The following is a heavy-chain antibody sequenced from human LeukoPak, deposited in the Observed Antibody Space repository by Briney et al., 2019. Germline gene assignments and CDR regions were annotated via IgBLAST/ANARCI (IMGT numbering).Heavy chain of an antibody. J-gene: IGHJ4*02. D-gene: IGHD5-18*01. Sequence: SETLSLTCTVSGGSITSSSYYWGWIRQPPGKGLQWIGSFYYSGSTYYNPSLKSRVTIYVDTSKNQFSLKLSSVTVADTAVYYCAIGYSYGFDYWGQGTLVTVSS. V-gene: IGHV4-39*07. CDR3: AIGYSYGFDY. CDR1: GGSITSSSYY. CDR2: FYYSGST.